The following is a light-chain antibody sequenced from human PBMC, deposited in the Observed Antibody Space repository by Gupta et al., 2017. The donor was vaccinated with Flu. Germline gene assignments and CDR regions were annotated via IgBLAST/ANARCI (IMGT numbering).Light chain of an antibody. Sequence: EALLMSPPVTLSSSPGERATLSCRASQSVSSNYLSWYQQKPGQAPRLLIYGASSRATGIPDRFSGSGSGTDFTLTISRLDPEDFAVYYCQQNGRSPYNFGRGTKLEIK. CDR3: QQNGRSPYN. J-gene: IGKJ2*01. V-gene: IGKV3-20*01. CDR2: GAS. CDR1: QSVSSNY.